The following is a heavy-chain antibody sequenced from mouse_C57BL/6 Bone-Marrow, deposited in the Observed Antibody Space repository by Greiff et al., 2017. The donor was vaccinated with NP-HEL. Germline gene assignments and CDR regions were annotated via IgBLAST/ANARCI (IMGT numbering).Heavy chain of an antibody. Sequence: VQLQQSGAELVRPGASVKLSCTASGFNIKDDYMHWVKQRPDQGLEWIGWIDPENGDTEYASKFQGKATITADTSSNTAYLQLSSLTSEDTAVYYCTTVYYGSSLYAMDYWGQGTSVTVSS. D-gene: IGHD1-1*01. CDR2: IDPENGDT. J-gene: IGHJ4*01. CDR3: TTVYYGSSLYAMDY. CDR1: GFNIKDDY. V-gene: IGHV14-4*01.